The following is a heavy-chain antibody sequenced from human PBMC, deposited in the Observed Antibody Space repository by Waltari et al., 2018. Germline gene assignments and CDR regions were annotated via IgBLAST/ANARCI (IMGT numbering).Heavy chain of an antibody. CDR1: GGTFSSYA. D-gene: IGHD6-6*01. V-gene: IGHV1-69*05. J-gene: IGHJ3*02. Sequence: QVQLVQSGAEVKKPGSSVKISCKASGGTFSSYAISWVRQATGQGLEWMGGIIPIFGTANYAQKFQGRVTITTDESTSTAYMELSSLRSEDTAVYYCARDGDYSSSRGAFDIWGQGTMVTVSS. CDR3: ARDGDYSSSRGAFDI. CDR2: IIPIFGTA.